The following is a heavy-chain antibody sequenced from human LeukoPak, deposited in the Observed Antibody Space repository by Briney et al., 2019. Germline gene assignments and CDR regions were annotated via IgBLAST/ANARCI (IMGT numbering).Heavy chain of an antibody. J-gene: IGHJ4*02. Sequence: SETLSLTCTVSGGSISSYYWSWIRQPPGKGLEWIGYIYYSGSTNYNPSLKSRVTISVDTSKSQFSLKLSSVTAADTAVYYCARGDKGYSSSWYVWGQGTLVTVSS. CDR1: GGSISSYY. CDR2: IYYSGST. CDR3: ARGDKGYSSSWYV. V-gene: IGHV4-59*01. D-gene: IGHD6-13*01.